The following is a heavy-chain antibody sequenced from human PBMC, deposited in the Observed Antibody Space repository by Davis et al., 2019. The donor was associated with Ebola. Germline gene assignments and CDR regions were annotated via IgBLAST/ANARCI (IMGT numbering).Heavy chain of an antibody. D-gene: IGHD5-12*01. CDR3: ARDSGWLLTGWFDP. V-gene: IGHV4-34*01. J-gene: IGHJ5*02. CDR1: GGSFSGYY. CDR2: INHSGST. Sequence: MPSETLSLTCALYGGSFSGYYWSWIRQPPGKGLEWIGEINHSGSTNYNPSLKSRVTISVDTSKNQFSLKLSSVTAADTAVYYCARDSGWLLTGWFDPWGQGTLVTVSS.